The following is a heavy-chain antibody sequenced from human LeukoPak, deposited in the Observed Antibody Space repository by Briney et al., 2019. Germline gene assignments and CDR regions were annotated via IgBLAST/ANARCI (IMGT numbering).Heavy chain of an antibody. CDR3: ARLVLYGSGSYSGDIDY. CDR1: GGSISSSSYY. V-gene: IGHV4-39*01. Sequence: SETLSLTCTVSGGSISSSSYYWGWIRQPPGKGLEWIGGIYYSGSTYYNPSLKSRVTISVDTSKNQFSLKLSSVTAADTAVYYCARLVLYGSGSYSGDIDYWGQGTLVTVSS. D-gene: IGHD3-10*01. CDR2: IYYSGST. J-gene: IGHJ4*02.